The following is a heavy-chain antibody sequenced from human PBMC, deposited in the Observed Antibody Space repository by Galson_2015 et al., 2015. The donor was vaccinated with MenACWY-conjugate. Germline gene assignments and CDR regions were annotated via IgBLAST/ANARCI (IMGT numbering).Heavy chain of an antibody. CDR1: GFTFSSYA. D-gene: IGHD3-22*01. J-gene: IGHJ4*02. CDR2: ISGSGGST. Sequence: SLRLSCAASGFTFSSYAMSWVRQAPGKGLEWVSAISGSGGSTYYADSVKGRLTISRDNSKNTLYLQMNSLRAEDTAVYYCAKFVYDSSGYFLYFDYWGQGTLVTVSS. CDR3: AKFVYDSSGYFLYFDY. V-gene: IGHV3-23*01.